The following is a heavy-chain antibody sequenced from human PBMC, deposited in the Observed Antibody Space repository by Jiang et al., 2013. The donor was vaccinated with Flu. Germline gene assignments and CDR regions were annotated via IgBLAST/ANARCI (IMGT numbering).Heavy chain of an antibody. J-gene: IGHJ4*02. CDR3: ADDPGLPNGSEY. D-gene: IGHD1-26*01. CDR1: GGSNSNYF. CDR2: IDNTGST. V-gene: IGHV4-59*01. Sequence: GPGLVKPSETLSLTCIVSGGSNSNYFWSWIRQTPGKGLEWIGYIDNTGSTRYNPSLKSRVTISIDTSKNQFSLKLSSVTAADTAVYYCADDPGLPNGSEYWGQGTLVTVSS.